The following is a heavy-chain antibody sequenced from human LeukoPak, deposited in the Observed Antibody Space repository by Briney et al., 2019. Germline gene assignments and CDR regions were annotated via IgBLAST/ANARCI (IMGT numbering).Heavy chain of an antibody. Sequence: PGGSLRLSCAASGFTFSSYEMNWVRQAPGKGLEWVSYISSSGGTIYYADSVKGRFTISRDNAKNSLYLQMNSLRAEDTAVYYCASSMVRGVFWFDPWGQGTLVTVSS. CDR1: GFTFSSYE. CDR3: ASSMVRGVFWFDP. D-gene: IGHD3-10*01. J-gene: IGHJ5*02. CDR2: ISSSGGTI. V-gene: IGHV3-48*03.